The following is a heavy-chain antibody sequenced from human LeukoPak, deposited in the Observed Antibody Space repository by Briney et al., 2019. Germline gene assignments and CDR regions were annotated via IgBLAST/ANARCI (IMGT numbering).Heavy chain of an antibody. Sequence: SETLSLTCAVYGGSISSYYWSWTRQPPGKGLEWIGYIYYSGTTNYNPSLKSRVTISVDTSKNQFSLKLSSVTAADTAVYYCARGVFIAAAQYGYWGQGTLDTVSS. D-gene: IGHD6-13*01. V-gene: IGHV4-59*01. J-gene: IGHJ4*02. CDR1: GGSISSYY. CDR2: IYYSGTT. CDR3: ARGVFIAAAQYGY.